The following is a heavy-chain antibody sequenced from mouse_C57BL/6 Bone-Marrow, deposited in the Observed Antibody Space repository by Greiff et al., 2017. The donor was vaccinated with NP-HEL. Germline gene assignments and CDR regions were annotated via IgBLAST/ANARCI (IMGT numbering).Heavy chain of an antibody. CDR1: GYSITSGYY. Sequence: VQLQQSGPGLVKPSQSLSLTCSVTGYSITSGYYWNWIRQFPGNKLEWMGYISYDGSNNYNPSLKNRISITRDTSKNQFFLKLNSVTTEDTATYYCARGSYDGYYLDYWGQGTTLTVSS. D-gene: IGHD2-3*01. CDR3: ARGSYDGYYLDY. CDR2: ISYDGSN. J-gene: IGHJ2*01. V-gene: IGHV3-6*01.